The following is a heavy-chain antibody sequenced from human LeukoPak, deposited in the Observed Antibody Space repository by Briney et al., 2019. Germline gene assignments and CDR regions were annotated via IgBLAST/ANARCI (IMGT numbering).Heavy chain of an antibody. J-gene: IGHJ6*03. CDR3: ARPRGAAAGSHYMDA. Sequence: PSETLSLTCTVSGGSISSSSYYWGWIRQPPGKGLEWIGSIYYSGSTYYNPSLKSRVTISVDTSKNQFSLKLSSVTAADTAVYYCARPRGAAAGSHYMDAWGKGTTVTVSS. D-gene: IGHD6-13*01. V-gene: IGHV4-39*01. CDR1: GGSISSSSYY. CDR2: IYYSGST.